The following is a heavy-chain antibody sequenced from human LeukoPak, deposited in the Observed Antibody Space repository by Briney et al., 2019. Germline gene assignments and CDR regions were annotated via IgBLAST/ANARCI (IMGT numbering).Heavy chain of an antibody. V-gene: IGHV3-49*03. J-gene: IGHJ4*02. CDR3: TRDRGSSTLGDY. CDR2: IAAKAHGGTI. CDR1: GLPFGDYA. Sequence: GGSLRLSCIVSGLPFGDYAMSWFRQAPGKGLEWVGFIAAKAHGGTIDYAASVKGRFTISRDDSKSIAYLEMNSLKTEDTAVYYCTRDRGSSTLGDYWGQGTLVTVSS. D-gene: IGHD7-27*01.